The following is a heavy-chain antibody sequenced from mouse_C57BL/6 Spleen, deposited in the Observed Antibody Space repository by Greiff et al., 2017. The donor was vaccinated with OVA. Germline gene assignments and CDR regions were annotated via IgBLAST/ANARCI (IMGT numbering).Heavy chain of an antibody. D-gene: IGHD1-1*01. V-gene: IGHV1-18*01. J-gene: IGHJ2*01. CDR2: INPNNGGT. CDR1: GYTFTDYN. CDR3: ARGVYYGSSPYYFDD. Sequence: EVQLQQSGPELVKPGASVKIPCKASGYTFTDYNMDWVKQSHGKSLEWIGDINPNNGGTIYNQKFKGKATLTVDKSSSTAYMELRSLTSEDTAVYYGARGVYYGSSPYYFDDWGQGTTLTVSS.